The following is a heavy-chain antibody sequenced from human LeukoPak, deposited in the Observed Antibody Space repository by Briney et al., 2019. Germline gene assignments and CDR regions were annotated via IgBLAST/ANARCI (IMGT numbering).Heavy chain of an antibody. J-gene: IGHJ4*02. CDR3: VRDRELVLDY. CDR2: ISYDGSNK. CDR1: GFTFSSYA. Sequence: GGSLRLSCAASGFTFSSYAMHWVRQAPGKGLEWVAVISYDGSNKYYADSVKGRFTISGDNSKNTLYLQMNSLRAEDTAVYYCVRDRELVLDYWGQGTLVTVSS. V-gene: IGHV3-30-3*01. D-gene: IGHD1-1*01.